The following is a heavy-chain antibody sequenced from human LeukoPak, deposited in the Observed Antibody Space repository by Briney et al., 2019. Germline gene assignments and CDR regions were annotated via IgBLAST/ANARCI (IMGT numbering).Heavy chain of an antibody. D-gene: IGHD3-10*01. Sequence: PGGSLRLSCAASGFDIYNDWMSWVRQAPGRGLEWVGRIKIKSAGGTIDYAAPVNGRFIISRDDSKNTLYLQMNSLKTEDTAMYYCTLIKGWGSGTYYLDYWGQGTLVTVSS. V-gene: IGHV3-15*01. CDR3: TLIKGWGSGTYYLDY. J-gene: IGHJ4*02. CDR2: IKIKSAGGTI. CDR1: GFDIYNDW.